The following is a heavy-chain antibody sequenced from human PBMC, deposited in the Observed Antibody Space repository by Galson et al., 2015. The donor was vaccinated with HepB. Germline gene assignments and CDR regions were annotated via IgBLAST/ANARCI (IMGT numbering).Heavy chain of an antibody. CDR1: GFSLSTSVMR. Sequence: PALVKPTQTLTLTCTFSGFSLSTSVMRVNWIRQPPGKALEWLARIDWDGDKFYSPSLKTRLTISKDTSKDQVILTMTNVDPVDTATYFCARGQSGFSGLDYWGQGLLVTVSS. D-gene: IGHD3-9*01. CDR2: IDWDGDK. CDR3: ARGQSGFSGLDY. V-gene: IGHV2-70*04. J-gene: IGHJ4*02.